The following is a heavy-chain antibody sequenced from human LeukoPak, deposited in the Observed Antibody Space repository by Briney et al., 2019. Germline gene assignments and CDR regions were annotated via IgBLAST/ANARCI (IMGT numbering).Heavy chain of an antibody. CDR3: ARDMHSSSWTPPNAFDI. CDR2: MWFDGTTE. V-gene: IGHV3-33*08. Sequence: GGSLRLSCAGSGFTFSDSWMTWVRQTPGKGLEWVAIMWFDGTTEYSADSVKGRFTISRDNSRTVYLQMNSLRAEDTAVYYCARDMHSSSWTPPNAFDIWGQGTMVTVSS. J-gene: IGHJ3*02. CDR1: GFTFSDSW. D-gene: IGHD3-22*01.